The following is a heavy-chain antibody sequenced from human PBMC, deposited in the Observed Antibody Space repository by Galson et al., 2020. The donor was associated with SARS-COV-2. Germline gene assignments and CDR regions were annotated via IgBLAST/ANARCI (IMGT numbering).Heavy chain of an antibody. V-gene: IGHV3-7*03. Sequence: GGSLRLSCAASGFTFRDYWMNWVRQAPGKGLEWVANINQVGSEKYYVDSVKGRFTISRDNAKNSMYLEMNSLRDEDTAVYYCARDPYSSVWDGEPDKWGQGTLVTVSS. CDR1: GFTFRDYW. J-gene: IGHJ4*02. CDR2: INQVGSEK. D-gene: IGHD6-19*01. CDR3: ARDPYSSVWDGEPDK.